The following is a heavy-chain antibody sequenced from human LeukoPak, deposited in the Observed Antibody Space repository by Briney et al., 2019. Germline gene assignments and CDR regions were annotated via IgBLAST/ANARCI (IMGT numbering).Heavy chain of an antibody. J-gene: IGHJ6*02. Sequence: GASVKVSCKASGGTSSSHTISWVRQAPGQGLEWMGRITPVIGIANYAKKFQGRVTITAHKSTSTAYMELSSLRSDDTAVYYCARGQPLGISGHGMDVWGQGTTVTVSS. CDR3: ARGQPLGISGHGMDV. V-gene: IGHV1-69*02. D-gene: IGHD3-10*01. CDR1: GGTSSSHT. CDR2: ITPVIGIA.